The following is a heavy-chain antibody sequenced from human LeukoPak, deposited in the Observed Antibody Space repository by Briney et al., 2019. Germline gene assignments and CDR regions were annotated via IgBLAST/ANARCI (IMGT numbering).Heavy chain of an antibody. CDR1: GGSISSSSYY. V-gene: IGHV4-39*07. CDR3: ARRVGAGRYYFDY. D-gene: IGHD3-3*01. CDR2: INDSGST. J-gene: IGHJ4*02. Sequence: PSETLSLTCTVSGGSISSSSYYWGWIRQSPGKGLEWIGEINDSGSTNFNPSLKSRVTMSVDTSRNQCSLRVTSVTAADTGVFYCARRVGAGRYYFDYWGQGTPVTVSS.